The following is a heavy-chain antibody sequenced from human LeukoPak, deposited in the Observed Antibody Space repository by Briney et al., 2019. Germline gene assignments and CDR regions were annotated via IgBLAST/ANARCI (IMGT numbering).Heavy chain of an antibody. D-gene: IGHD5-18*01. J-gene: IGHJ6*02. Sequence: GASVTVSCKASGYTFTSYDINWVRQATGQGLEWMGWMNPNSGNTGYAQKFQGRVTMTRNTSISTAYMELSSLRSEDTAVYYCAARSSDTAMVDYYYYGMDVWGQGTTVTVSS. CDR2: MNPNSGNT. CDR1: GYTFTSYD. CDR3: AARSSDTAMVDYYYYGMDV. V-gene: IGHV1-8*01.